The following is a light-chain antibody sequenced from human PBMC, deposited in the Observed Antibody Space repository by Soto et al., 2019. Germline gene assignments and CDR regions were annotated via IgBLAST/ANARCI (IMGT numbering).Light chain of an antibody. V-gene: IGKV4-1*01. Sequence: DIVMTQSPDSLAVSLGERATINCKSSQSVLYSSNNKNYLTWYQQKPGHPPRPLIYLASTRESGVPGRFSGSGSGTDFTLTISSLQAEDVAVYYCQQYYTIPWTFGQGTKVEIK. J-gene: IGKJ1*01. CDR3: QQYYTIPWT. CDR2: LAS. CDR1: QSVLYSSNNKNY.